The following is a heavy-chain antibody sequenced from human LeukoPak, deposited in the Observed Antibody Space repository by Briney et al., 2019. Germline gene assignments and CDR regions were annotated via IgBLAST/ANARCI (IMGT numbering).Heavy chain of an antibody. Sequence: SETLSLTCTVSHYSISSSYYWSWIRQPPGKGLEWIGYIYYSGSTNYNPSLKSRVTISVDTSKNQFSLKLSSVTAADTAVYYCARGDYYDSSPYLFWGQGTLVTVSS. J-gene: IGHJ4*02. V-gene: IGHV4-61*01. D-gene: IGHD3-22*01. CDR3: ARGDYYDSSPYLF. CDR1: HYSISSSYY. CDR2: IYYSGST.